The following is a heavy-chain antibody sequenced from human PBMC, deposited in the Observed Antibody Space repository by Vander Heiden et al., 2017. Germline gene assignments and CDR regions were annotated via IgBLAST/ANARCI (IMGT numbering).Heavy chain of an antibody. V-gene: IGHV3-9*01. CDR2: ISWNSGHI. D-gene: IGHD2-2*01. Sequence: EVQLVESGGGLVQPGRSLRLSCAASGFIFDDYAMYWVRQAPGKGLEWVSGISWNSGHIGYADSVKGRVTISRDNAKNSLYLQMNSLRGEETALYYCGRSLGYCSTTSCSYGYFDLWGRGTLVTVYS. CDR3: GRSLGYCSTTSCSYGYFDL. J-gene: IGHJ2*01. CDR1: GFIFDDYA.